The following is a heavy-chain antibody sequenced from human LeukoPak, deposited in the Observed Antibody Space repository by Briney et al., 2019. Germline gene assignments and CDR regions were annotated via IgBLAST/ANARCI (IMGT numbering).Heavy chain of an antibody. Sequence: GGSLRLSCAASGFTFSSYGMHWVRQAPGKGLEWVAFIRYDGNNKYYADSVKGRFTISRDNSKNTLYLQMNSLRAEDTAVYYCAREGFQYYFDYWGQGTLVTVSS. CDR3: AREGFQYYFDY. CDR2: IRYDGNNK. V-gene: IGHV3-30*02. J-gene: IGHJ4*02. CDR1: GFTFSSYG. D-gene: IGHD3-10*01.